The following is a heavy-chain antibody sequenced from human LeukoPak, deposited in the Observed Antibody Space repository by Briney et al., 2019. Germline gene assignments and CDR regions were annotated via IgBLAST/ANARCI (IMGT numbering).Heavy chain of an antibody. CDR1: GGSISSYY. D-gene: IGHD3-3*01. V-gene: IGHV4-59*01. J-gene: IGHJ5*02. CDR3: ARVGWGFWGGYYVIDWFDP. CDR2: IYYSGST. Sequence: PSETLSLTCTVSGGSISSYYWSWIRQPPGKGLEWIGYIYYSGSTNYNPSLKSRVTISVDTSKNQFSLKLSSVTAADTAVYYCARVGWGFWGGYYVIDWFDPWGQGTLVTVSS.